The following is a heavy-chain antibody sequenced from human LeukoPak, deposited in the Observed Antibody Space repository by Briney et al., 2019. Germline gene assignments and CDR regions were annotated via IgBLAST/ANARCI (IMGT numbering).Heavy chain of an antibody. CDR3: ARQTWIELWHFDY. CDR1: GGSIGSSTYY. Sequence: PSETLSLTCTVSGGSIGSSTYYWAWIRQPPGKGLEWIGSIYYSGSTYYNPSLKSRVTISVETSKNKFSLKVSSVTAADTAVYYCARQTWIELWHFDYWGQGALVTVSS. CDR2: IYYSGST. V-gene: IGHV4-39*01. D-gene: IGHD5-18*01. J-gene: IGHJ4*02.